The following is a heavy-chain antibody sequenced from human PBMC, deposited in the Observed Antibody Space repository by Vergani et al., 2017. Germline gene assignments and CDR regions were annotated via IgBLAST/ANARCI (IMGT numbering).Heavy chain of an antibody. D-gene: IGHD2/OR15-2a*01. CDR2: TRYDGSYK. J-gene: IGHJ6*02. CDR3: ANSVIAGNVGVAYFGMDV. CDR1: GFIFRNYG. V-gene: IGHV3-30*02. Sequence: QVQLVESGGGVVQPGGSRRLSCVVSGFIFRNYGMHWVRQAPGKGLEWVAFTRYDGSYKYYADSVKGRFTISRDNSKSTLYLQMNSLRAEDTAVYYCANSVIAGNVGVAYFGMDVWGRGTTVTVSS.